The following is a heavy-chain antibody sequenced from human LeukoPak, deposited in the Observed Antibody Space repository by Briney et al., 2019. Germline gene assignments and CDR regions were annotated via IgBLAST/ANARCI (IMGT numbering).Heavy chain of an antibody. V-gene: IGHV1-2*02. CDR3: ARDSSSPVAGGWFDP. CDR1: GYTFTGYY. Sequence: ASVKVSCKASGYTFTGYYMHWVRQAPGQGLEWMGWINPNSGGTNYAQKFQGRVTMTRDTSISTAYMELSRLRSDDTAVYYCARDSSSPVAGGWFDPWGQGTLVTVSS. J-gene: IGHJ5*02. D-gene: IGHD6-6*01. CDR2: INPNSGGT.